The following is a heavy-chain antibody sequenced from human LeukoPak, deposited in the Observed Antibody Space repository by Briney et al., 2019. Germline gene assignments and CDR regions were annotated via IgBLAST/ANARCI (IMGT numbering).Heavy chain of an antibody. Sequence: SETLSLTCTVSGGSISCYYWSWIRHPPGKGLEWIGYIYTSGSTNYNPSLKSRVTISVDTSKNQFSLKLSSVTAADTAVYYCARHRITTESWFDPWGQGTLVTVSS. D-gene: IGHD3-22*01. CDR3: ARHRITTESWFDP. V-gene: IGHV4-4*09. J-gene: IGHJ5*02. CDR1: GGSISCYY. CDR2: IYTSGST.